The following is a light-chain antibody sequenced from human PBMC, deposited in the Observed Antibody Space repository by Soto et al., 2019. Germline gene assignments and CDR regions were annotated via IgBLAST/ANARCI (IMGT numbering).Light chain of an antibody. CDR2: GAS. V-gene: IGKV3-20*01. Sequence: EIVLTQSPGTLSLSPGERATLSCRASQSVSSNYLAWYQQKPGQAPSLLIYGASSRATGIPDRFSGSGSGTDFTLTIIRLEPEDFAVYYCQQYGSSPRYTFGQGTKLEIK. J-gene: IGKJ2*01. CDR3: QQYGSSPRYT. CDR1: QSVSSNY.